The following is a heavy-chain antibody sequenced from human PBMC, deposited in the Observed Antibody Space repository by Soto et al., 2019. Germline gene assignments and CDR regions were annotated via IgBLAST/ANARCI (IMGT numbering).Heavy chain of an antibody. CDR2: IYYSGST. D-gene: IGHD2-15*01. J-gene: IGHJ4*02. Sequence: SETLSLTCTVSGGSISSSSYYWGWIRQPPGKGLEWIGSIYYSGSTYYNPSLKSRVTISVDTSKNQFSLKLSSVTAADTAVYYCARLRSSHSKYCSGGSCYQACFDYWGQGTPVTVSS. CDR3: ARLRSSHSKYCSGGSCYQACFDY. V-gene: IGHV4-39*01. CDR1: GGSISSSSYY.